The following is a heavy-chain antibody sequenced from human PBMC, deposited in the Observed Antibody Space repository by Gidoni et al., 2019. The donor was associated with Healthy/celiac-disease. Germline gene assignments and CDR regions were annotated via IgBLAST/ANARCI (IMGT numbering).Heavy chain of an antibody. CDR3: ARAGNSGHGRAFDI. V-gene: IGHV3-11*05. CDR1: GFTFSDYY. D-gene: IGHD5-12*01. CDR2: ISSSSSYT. J-gene: IGHJ3*02. Sequence: QVQLVESGGGLVKPGGSLRLSCAASGFTFSDYYMSWIRQAPGKGLEWVSYISSSSSYTNYADSVKGRFTISRDNAKNSLYLQMNSLRAEDTAVYYCARAGNSGHGRAFDIWGQGTMVTVSS.